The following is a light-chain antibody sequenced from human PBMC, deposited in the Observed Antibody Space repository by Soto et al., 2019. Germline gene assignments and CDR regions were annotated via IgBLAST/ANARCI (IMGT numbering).Light chain of an antibody. J-gene: IGKJ1*01. CDR3: QQYNNWPPWT. Sequence: ILMRQSPATLSVSPGERATLSCRASQSVSNNLAGYQQKPGQAPRLLIYNASTRATGIPARFSGSGYGTEFNLNISGLQSEDFAVYYCQQYNNWPPWTFGQGTKVEIK. CDR2: NAS. CDR1: QSVSNN. V-gene: IGKV3-15*01.